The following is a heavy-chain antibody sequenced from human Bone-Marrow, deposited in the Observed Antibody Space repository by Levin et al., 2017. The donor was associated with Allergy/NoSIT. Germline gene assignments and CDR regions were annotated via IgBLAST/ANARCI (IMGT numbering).Heavy chain of an antibody. CDR2: IYYSGST. D-gene: IGHD3-10*01. J-gene: IGHJ5*02. CDR1: GGSISSYY. CDR3: ARTLYGSGLKWFDP. Sequence: ASETLSLTCTVSGGSISSYYWSWIRQPPGKGLEWIGYIYYSGSTNYNPSLKSRVTISVDTSKNQFSLKLSSVTAADTAVYYCARTLYGSGLKWFDPWGQGTLVTVSS. V-gene: IGHV4-59*01.